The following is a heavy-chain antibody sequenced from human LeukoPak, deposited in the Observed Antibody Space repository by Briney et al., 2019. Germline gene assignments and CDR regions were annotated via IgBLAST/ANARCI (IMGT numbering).Heavy chain of an antibody. V-gene: IGHV3-30*03. Sequence: GRSLRLSCAASGFTFISYGMHWVRQAPGKGLEWVAVISYDGSNKYYADSVKGRFTISRDNARNSLFLQMNSLRAEDTAVYYCARDHVVPTILFDHWGQGTLVTVSS. J-gene: IGHJ4*02. D-gene: IGHD5-12*01. CDR3: ARDHVVPTILFDH. CDR1: GFTFISYG. CDR2: ISYDGSNK.